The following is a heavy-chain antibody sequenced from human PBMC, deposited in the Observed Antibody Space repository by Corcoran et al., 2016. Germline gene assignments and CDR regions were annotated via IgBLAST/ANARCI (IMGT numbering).Heavy chain of an antibody. J-gene: IGHJ4*02. CDR3: ARVGPNYDFWSGPYFDY. CDR2: INHRGST. V-gene: IGHV4-34*01. D-gene: IGHD3-3*01. CDR1: GGSFSGYY. Sequence: QVQLQQWGAGLLKPSETLSLTCAVYGGSFSGYYWSWIRQPPGKGLEWIGEINHRGSTNYNPSLKSRVTISVDTSKNQFSLKLSSVTAADTAVYYCARVGPNYDFWSGPYFDYWGQGTLVTVSS.